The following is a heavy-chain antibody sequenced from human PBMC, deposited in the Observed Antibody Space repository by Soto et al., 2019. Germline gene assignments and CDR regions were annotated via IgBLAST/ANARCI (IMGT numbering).Heavy chain of an antibody. J-gene: IGHJ5*02. CDR3: ARVATGSYNWFAP. Sequence: EVQLVESGGGLVQPGGSLRLSCAASGFTFTSYWMHWVRQAPGMGLMWVSRINSDGTTTTYSDSVKGRFTISRDNAKNTLYLQMNSLRAEDTAVYYCARVATGSYNWFAPWGPGTLVTVSS. V-gene: IGHV3-74*01. CDR2: INSDGTTT. D-gene: IGHD1-26*01. CDR1: GFTFTSYW.